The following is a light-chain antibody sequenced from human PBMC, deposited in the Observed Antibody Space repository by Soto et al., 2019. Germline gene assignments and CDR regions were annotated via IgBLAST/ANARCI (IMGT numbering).Light chain of an antibody. CDR1: QSVSTY. CDR3: LQHNSHPWT. Sequence: DIQMTQSPSSLSASVGDRVTITCRASQSVSTYLNWYQQKPGEAPNLLIFGASTLQSGVPSRFSGSGSGTEFTLTISSLQPEDFATYYCLQHNSHPWTFGQGTKVDIK. J-gene: IGKJ1*01. CDR2: GAS. V-gene: IGKV1-17*01.